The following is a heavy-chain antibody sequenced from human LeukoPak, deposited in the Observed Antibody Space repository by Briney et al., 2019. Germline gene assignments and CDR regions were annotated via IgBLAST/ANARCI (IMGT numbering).Heavy chain of an antibody. CDR1: GGSISSGGYY. CDR2: IYYSGST. CDR3: AREGITMVRGVLLNGYFDY. V-gene: IGHV4-31*03. D-gene: IGHD3-10*01. Sequence: PSQTLSLTCTVSGGSISSGGYYWSWIRQHPGKGLEWIGYIYYSGSTYYNPSLKSRVTISVDTSKNQFSLKLSSVTAADTAVYYCAREGITMVRGVLLNGYFDYWGQGTLVTVSS. J-gene: IGHJ4*02.